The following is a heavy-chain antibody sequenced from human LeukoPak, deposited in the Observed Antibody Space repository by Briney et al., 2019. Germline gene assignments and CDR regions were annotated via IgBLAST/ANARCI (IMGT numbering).Heavy chain of an antibody. CDR1: GGSISSGDY. D-gene: IGHD1-1*01. CDR3: AREDWNDDYYYMDV. CDR2: IYYSGST. Sequence: PLETLSLTCTVSGGSISSGDYWSWIRQPPGKGLEWIGYIYYSGSTYYNPSLKSRVTISVDTSKNQFSLKLSSVTAADTAVYYCAREDWNDDYYYMDVWGKGTTVTVSS. V-gene: IGHV4-30-4*08. J-gene: IGHJ6*03.